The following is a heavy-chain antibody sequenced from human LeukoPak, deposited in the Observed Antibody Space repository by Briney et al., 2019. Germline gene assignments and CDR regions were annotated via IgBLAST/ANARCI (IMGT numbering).Heavy chain of an antibody. CDR3: VKACGSGGSCYILDY. J-gene: IGHJ4*02. D-gene: IGHD2-15*01. Sequence: GGSLRLSCAASGFTFSRYGMHWVRQAPGKGLEWVALISDAGNNKDYADFVKGRFTISRDNSKNTLYLQMSSLRAEDTAVYYCVKACGSGGSCYILDYWGQGTLVTVTA. CDR2: ISDAGNNK. V-gene: IGHV3-30*18. CDR1: GFTFSRYG.